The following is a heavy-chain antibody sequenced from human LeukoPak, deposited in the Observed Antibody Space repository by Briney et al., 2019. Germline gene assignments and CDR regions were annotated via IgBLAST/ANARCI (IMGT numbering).Heavy chain of an antibody. J-gene: IGHJ4*02. CDR1: GYTLTELS. D-gene: IGHD6-19*01. V-gene: IGHV1-24*01. Sequence: GASVKVSCKVSGYTLTELSMHWVRQAPGKGLEWMGGFDPDDGETIYAQKFQGRVTMTEDTSTDTAYMELSSLRSEDTAVYYCARGYRGSGWYFIDYWGQGTLVTVSS. CDR3: ARGYRGSGWYFIDY. CDR2: FDPDDGET.